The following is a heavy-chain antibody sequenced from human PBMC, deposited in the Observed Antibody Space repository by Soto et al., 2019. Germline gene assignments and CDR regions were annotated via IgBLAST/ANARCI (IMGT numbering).Heavy chain of an antibody. Sequence: PSETLSLTCAVYGGSISSSNWWSWVRQPPGKGLEWIGEIYHSGSTNYNPSLKSRVTISVDTSKNQFSLKLSSVTAADTAVYYCARDGGYCSGGSCHSFDYWGQGTLVTVSS. CDR2: IYHSGST. J-gene: IGHJ4*02. CDR3: ARDGGYCSGGSCHSFDY. CDR1: GGSISSSNW. D-gene: IGHD2-15*01. V-gene: IGHV4-4*02.